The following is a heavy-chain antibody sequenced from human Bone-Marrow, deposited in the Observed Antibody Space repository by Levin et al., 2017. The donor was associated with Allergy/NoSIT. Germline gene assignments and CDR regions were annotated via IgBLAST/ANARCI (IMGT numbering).Heavy chain of an antibody. V-gene: IGHV3-53*01. CDR1: GFTVSFTY. CDR2: IYSGGSS. J-gene: IGHJ4*02. Sequence: LSLTCAISGFTVSFTYMSWVRQAPGKGLEWVSVIYSGGSSYYTDSVKGRFTISRDTSRNTLYLQMNSLRPDDTAMYFCAGDRYGTATVWGQGTLVTVSS. D-gene: IGHD2-15*01. CDR3: AGDRYGTATV.